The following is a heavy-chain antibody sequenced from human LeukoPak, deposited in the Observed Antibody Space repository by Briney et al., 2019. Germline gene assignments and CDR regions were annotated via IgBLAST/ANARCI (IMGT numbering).Heavy chain of an antibody. J-gene: IGHJ3*01. CDR1: GGSISGYY. CDR3: ARTEGSGNSPF. V-gene: IGHV4-59*01. D-gene: IGHD3-10*01. CDR2: IYYTGIT. Sequence: SETLSLTCTVSGGSISGYYWSWIRQPPGKGLEWIAYIYYTGITNYNPSLKSRVTISVDTSKNQFSLRLTSMTAADTAVYYCARTEGSGNSPFWGQGTMVTVSS.